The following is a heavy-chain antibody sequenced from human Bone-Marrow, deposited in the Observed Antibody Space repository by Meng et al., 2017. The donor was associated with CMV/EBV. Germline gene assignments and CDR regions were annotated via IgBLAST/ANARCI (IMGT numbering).Heavy chain of an antibody. D-gene: IGHD6-6*01. Sequence: GGSLRLSCAASGFTFSSYSMNWVRQAPGKGLEWVSYISSSGNTIYYADSVKGRFTISRDYAKKSLYLQMNSLRAEDTAVYYCARDLDGRGSSSYYYYYYGIDVWGQGTTVTGSS. V-gene: IGHV3-48*04. J-gene: IGHJ6*01. CDR2: ISSSGNTI. CDR3: ARDLDGRGSSSYYYYYYGIDV. CDR1: GFTFSSYS.